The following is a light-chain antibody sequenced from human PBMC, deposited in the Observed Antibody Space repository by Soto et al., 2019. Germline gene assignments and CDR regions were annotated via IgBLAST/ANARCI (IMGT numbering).Light chain of an antibody. J-gene: IGKJ1*01. Sequence: DIVMTQSPDSLAVSLGERATINCKSSQSVLYSSNNKNYLAWYQQKPGQPPKLLIYWASTRESGVPDRFSGSGSGTDFTLTISSLQAEDVEVYYCQKYYSTPRTFGQGTKVEIK. CDR1: QSVLYSSNNKNY. CDR2: WAS. V-gene: IGKV4-1*01. CDR3: QKYYSTPRT.